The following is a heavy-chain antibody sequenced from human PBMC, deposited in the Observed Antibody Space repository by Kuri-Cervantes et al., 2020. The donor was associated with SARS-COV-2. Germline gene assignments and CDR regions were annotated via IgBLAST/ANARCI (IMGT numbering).Heavy chain of an antibody. Sequence: ASVKVSCKASGYTFTSYYMHWVRQAPGQGLEWMGIINPSGGSTSYAQKFQGRVTMTRDTSTSTVYMELRSLRSDDTAMYYCARALFGQRTPSWPIDYWGQGTLVTVSS. J-gene: IGHJ4*02. D-gene: IGHD2-2*01. CDR1: GYTFTSYY. CDR3: ARALFGQRTPSWPIDY. CDR2: INPSGGST. V-gene: IGHV1-46*01.